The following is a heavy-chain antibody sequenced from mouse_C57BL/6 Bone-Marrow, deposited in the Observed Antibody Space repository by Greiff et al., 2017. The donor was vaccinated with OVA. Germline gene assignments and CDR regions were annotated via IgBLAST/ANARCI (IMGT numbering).Heavy chain of an antibody. Sequence: EVHLVESGGGLVQSGRSLRLSCATSGFTFSDFYMEWVRQAPGKGLEWIAASRNKANDYTTAYSASVKGRFIVSRDTSQSILYLQMKALRADETAIYYCARDDYYWYFDVWGTGTTVTVSS. CDR1: GFTFSDFY. CDR2: SRNKANDYTT. V-gene: IGHV7-1*01. J-gene: IGHJ1*03. CDR3: ARDDYYWYFDV.